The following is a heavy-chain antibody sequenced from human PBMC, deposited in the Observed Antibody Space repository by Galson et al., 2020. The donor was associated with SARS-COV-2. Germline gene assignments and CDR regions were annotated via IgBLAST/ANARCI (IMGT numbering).Heavy chain of an antibody. CDR1: DGSITSGGYS. CDR2: ITDTGVT. Sequence: SETLSLTCSVSDGSITSGGYSWIWIRQPPGKGLEWIGYITDTGVTYYTPSLNSRLTISLHTSENQISLRLTSVTAADTAVYYCARQPRKTSGYDHWGQGTLVTVCS. J-gene: IGHJ4*02. CDR3: ARQPRKTSGYDH. D-gene: IGHD5-12*01. V-gene: IGHV4-30-4*07.